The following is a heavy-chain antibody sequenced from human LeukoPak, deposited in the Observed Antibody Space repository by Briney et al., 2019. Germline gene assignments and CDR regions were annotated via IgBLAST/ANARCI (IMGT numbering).Heavy chain of an antibody. CDR1: GFTFSSYA. V-gene: IGHV3-23*01. CDR3: AKGGEYCSSTSCYTSYMDV. Sequence: GGSLRLSCAASGFTFSSYAMSWVRQAPGKGLEWVSAISGSGGSTYYADSVKGRFTISRDNSKNTLYLQMNSLRAEDTAVYYCAKGGEYCSSTSCYTSYMDVWGKGTTVTVSS. D-gene: IGHD2-2*02. CDR2: ISGSGGST. J-gene: IGHJ6*03.